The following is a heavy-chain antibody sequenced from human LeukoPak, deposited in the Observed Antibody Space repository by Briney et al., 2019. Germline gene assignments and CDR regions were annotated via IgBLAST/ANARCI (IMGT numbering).Heavy chain of an antibody. D-gene: IGHD3-10*01. J-gene: IGHJ5*02. V-gene: IGHV4-39*01. Sequence: PSETLSVTCTVSGGSISNSSKYRGWIRQPPGKGLEWIGNIYYSGSIYYNPSLKSRVAIFVDTSNNQFSLKLSSVTAADTAVYYCATPRGASNWFDPWGQGALVTVSS. CDR1: GGSISNSSKY. CDR3: ATPRGASNWFDP. CDR2: IYYSGSI.